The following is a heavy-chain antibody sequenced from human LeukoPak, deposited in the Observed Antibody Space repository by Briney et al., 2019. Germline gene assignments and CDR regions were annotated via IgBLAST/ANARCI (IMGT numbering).Heavy chain of an antibody. CDR2: IKQDGSEK. Sequence: GGSLRLSCAASGFTFSSYWMSWVRQAPGKGLEWVANIKQDGSEKYYVDSVKGRFTISRDNAKNSLYLQMNSLRAEDTAVYYCAREGSSQANYYYYGMDVWGQGTTVTVSS. CDR3: AREGSSQANYYYYGMDV. J-gene: IGHJ6*02. D-gene: IGHD6-13*01. V-gene: IGHV3-7*01. CDR1: GFTFSSYW.